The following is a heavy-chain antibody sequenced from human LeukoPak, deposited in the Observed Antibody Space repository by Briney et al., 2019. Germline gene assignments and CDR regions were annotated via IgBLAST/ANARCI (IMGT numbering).Heavy chain of an antibody. J-gene: IGHJ6*03. D-gene: IGHD2-2*01. Sequence: GGSLRLPCAASGFTFDDYGMSWVRQAPGKGLEWVSGINWNGGSTGYADSVKGRFTISRDNAKNSLYLQMNSLRAEDTALYYCARRGYCSSTSCPSYYMDVWGKGTTVTVSS. CDR3: ARRGYCSSTSCPSYYMDV. V-gene: IGHV3-20*04. CDR2: INWNGGST. CDR1: GFTFDDYG.